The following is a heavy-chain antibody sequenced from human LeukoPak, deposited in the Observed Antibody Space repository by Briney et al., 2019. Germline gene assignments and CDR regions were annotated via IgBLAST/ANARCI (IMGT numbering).Heavy chain of an antibody. CDR1: GFTFDDYG. Sequence: GGSLRLSCAASGFTFDDYGMSWVRQAPVKGLEWVSGINWNGGSTGYADSVKGRFTISRDNAKNSLYLQMNSLRAEDTALYYCARDLRLTYYYYMDVWGKGTTVTVSS. V-gene: IGHV3-20*04. J-gene: IGHJ6*03. D-gene: IGHD3-16*01. CDR3: ARDLRLTYYYYMDV. CDR2: INWNGGST.